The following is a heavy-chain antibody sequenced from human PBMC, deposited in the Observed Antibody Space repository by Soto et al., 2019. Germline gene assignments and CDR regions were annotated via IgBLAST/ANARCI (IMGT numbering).Heavy chain of an antibody. Sequence: SETLSLTCTVSGGSISSYYWSWIRQPPGKGLEWIGYIYYSGSTNYNPSLKSRVTISVDTSKNQFSLKLSSVTAADTAVYYCARAGRGYSGYDYYYYGMDVWGQGTTVTVS. V-gene: IGHV4-59*01. CDR2: IYYSGST. D-gene: IGHD5-12*01. CDR1: GGSISSYY. J-gene: IGHJ6*02. CDR3: ARAGRGYSGYDYYYYGMDV.